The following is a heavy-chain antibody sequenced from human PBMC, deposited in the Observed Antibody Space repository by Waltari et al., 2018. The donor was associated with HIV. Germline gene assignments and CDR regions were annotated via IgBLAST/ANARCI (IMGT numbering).Heavy chain of an antibody. J-gene: IGHJ5*02. V-gene: IGHV4-34*01. CDR3: ARAPITMVPFWWFDP. D-gene: IGHD3-10*01. CDR1: GGSFSGYY. Sequence: QVQLQQWGAGLLKPSETLSLTCAVYGGSFSGYYWSWIRQPPGKGLEWIGEINHSGSTNYNPSLKSRVTISVDTSKNQCSLKLSSVTAADTAVYYCARAPITMVPFWWFDPWGQGTLVTVSS. CDR2: INHSGST.